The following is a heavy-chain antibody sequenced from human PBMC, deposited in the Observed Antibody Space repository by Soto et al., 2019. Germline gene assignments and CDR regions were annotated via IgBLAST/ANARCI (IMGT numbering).Heavy chain of an antibody. D-gene: IGHD2-2*01. J-gene: IGHJ6*02. CDR2: ISWNSGSI. V-gene: IGHV3-9*01. Sequence: GGSLRLSCAASGFTFDDYAMHWVRQAPGKGLEWVSGISWNSGSIGYADSVKGRFTISRDNAKNSLYLQMNSLRAEDTALYYCAKGDCSSTSCYYYYGMDVWGQGTTVTVSS. CDR1: GFTFDDYA. CDR3: AKGDCSSTSCYYYYGMDV.